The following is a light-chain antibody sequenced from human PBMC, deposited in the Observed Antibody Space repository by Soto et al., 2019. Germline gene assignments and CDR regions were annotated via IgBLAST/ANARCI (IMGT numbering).Light chain of an antibody. Sequence: EIVMTQSPATLSVSPGERATLSCRASQSVNSTLAWDQQKPGQAPRLLIYGASTRVAGIPARFSGSGSGTEFSLTISSLQSEDFAVYYCQQYNNRPPDTCGQGTNLEIK. CDR2: GAS. J-gene: IGKJ2*01. CDR3: QQYNNRPPDT. CDR1: QSVNST. V-gene: IGKV3-15*01.